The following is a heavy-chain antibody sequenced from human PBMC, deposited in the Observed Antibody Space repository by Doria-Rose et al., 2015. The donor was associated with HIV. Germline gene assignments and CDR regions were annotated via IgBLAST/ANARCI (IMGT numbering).Heavy chain of an antibody. CDR1: GFSFESYA. CDR3: AKAPIIGPKYYFYMDV. Sequence: EVQLVETGGGLVQPGRSLRLSCVGSGFSFESYAMHWVRLAPGQGLEWVAGSSWDSGAKGNADSVEGRFTISRDNAKKSVYLEMRSLRPEDTAFYYCAKAPIIGPKYYFYMDVWGKGTSVTVSS. CDR2: SSWDSGAK. D-gene: IGHD3-3*01. J-gene: IGHJ6*03. V-gene: IGHV3-9*01.